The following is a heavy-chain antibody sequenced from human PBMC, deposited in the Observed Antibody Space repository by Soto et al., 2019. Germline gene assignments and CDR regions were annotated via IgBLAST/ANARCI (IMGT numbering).Heavy chain of an antibody. V-gene: IGHV4-34*01. CDR1: GLSLSGYY. Sequence: SDTLSLTCAVYGLSLSGYYWSLIRQPPGKGLEWIGEINHSGSTNYNPSLKSRVTISVDTSKNQFSLKLSSVTAADTAVYYCARENFWSGYYKNYYYYYGMDVWGQGNTVTVSS. CDR2: INHSGST. CDR3: ARENFWSGYYKNYYYYYGMDV. J-gene: IGHJ6*02. D-gene: IGHD3-3*01.